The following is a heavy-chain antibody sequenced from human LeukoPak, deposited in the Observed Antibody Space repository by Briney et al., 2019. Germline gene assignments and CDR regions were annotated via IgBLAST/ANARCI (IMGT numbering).Heavy chain of an antibody. CDR3: ARGAMGDY. D-gene: IGHD3-16*01. CDR2: INHSGST. J-gene: IGHJ4*02. Sequence: SETLSLTCAVYGGSFSGYYWSWIRQPPGKGLEWIGEINHSGSTNYNPSLKSRVIISVDTSKNQFSLKLSSVTAADTAVYYCARGAMGDYWGQGTLVTVSS. CDR1: GGSFSGYY. V-gene: IGHV4-34*01.